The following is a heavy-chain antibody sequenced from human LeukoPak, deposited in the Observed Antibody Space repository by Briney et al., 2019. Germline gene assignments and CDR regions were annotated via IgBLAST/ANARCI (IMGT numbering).Heavy chain of an antibody. CDR1: GFTFSTYW. D-gene: IGHD2-15*01. J-gene: IGHJ4*02. CDR3: ASLDYCSGGSCYERPQDY. Sequence: GGSLRLSCEASGFTFSTYWMSWVRQAPGKGLEWVANIKQDGSEKYYVDSVKGRFTISRDNAKNSLYLQMNSLRDEDTAVYYCASLDYCSGGSCYERPQDYWGQGTLVTVSS. V-gene: IGHV3-7*01. CDR2: IKQDGSEK.